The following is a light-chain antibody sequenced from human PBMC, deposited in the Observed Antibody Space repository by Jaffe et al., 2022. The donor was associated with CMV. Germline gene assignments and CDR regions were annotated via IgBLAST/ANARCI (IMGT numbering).Light chain of an antibody. CDR3: QVWDNIIDHYV. Sequence: SYVLTQPPSVSVAPGKTATITCGGDNIGSTSVHWYQQKTGQAPVLVIYYTSDRPSGIPERFAGSKSGNTATLTISRVEAGDEADYYCQVWDNIIDHYVFGTGTKVTVL. V-gene: IGLV3-21*01. CDR2: YTS. CDR1: NIGSTS. J-gene: IGLJ1*01.